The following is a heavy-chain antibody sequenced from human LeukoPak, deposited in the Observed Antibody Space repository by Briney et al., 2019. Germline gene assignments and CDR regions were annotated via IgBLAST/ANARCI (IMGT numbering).Heavy chain of an antibody. D-gene: IGHD6-13*01. CDR3: ARDMYTSSWYYGMDV. CDR1: GFTFSNHW. J-gene: IGHJ6*02. CDR2: IKQDGGEK. Sequence: PGGSLRLSCAASGFTFSNHWMNWVRQAPGKRQEWVANIKQDGGEKYYVDSVKGRFTISRGNAKNSLYLQMNSLRGEDTAVYYCARDMYTSSWYYGMDVWGQGTTVTVSS. V-gene: IGHV3-7*01.